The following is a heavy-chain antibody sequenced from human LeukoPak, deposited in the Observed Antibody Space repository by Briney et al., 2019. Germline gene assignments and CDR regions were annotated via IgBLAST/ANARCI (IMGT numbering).Heavy chain of an antibody. CDR1: GGTCSSYG. D-gene: IGHD6-6*01. V-gene: IGHV1-69*04. Sequence: SVKVSCKASGGTCSSYGMSWVRQAPGQGLEWMGKIIPIFGIANYAQKFQGRVTITADKSTSKAYMELSSLRSEDTAVYYCARAPQYSTAPGYYYGMDVWGQGTTVTVSS. CDR3: ARAPQYSTAPGYYYGMDV. CDR2: IIPIFGIA. J-gene: IGHJ6*01.